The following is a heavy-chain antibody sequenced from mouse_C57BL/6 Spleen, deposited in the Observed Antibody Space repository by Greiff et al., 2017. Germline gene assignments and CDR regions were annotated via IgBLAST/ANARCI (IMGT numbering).Heavy chain of an antibody. Sequence: EVQLVESGPGLVKPSQSLSLTCSVTGYSITSGYYWNWIRQFPGNKLEWMGYISYDGSNNYNPSLKNRISITRDTSKNQFFLKLNSVTTEDTATYYCARGTTVPFAYWGQGTLGTVSA. J-gene: IGHJ3*01. V-gene: IGHV3-6*01. D-gene: IGHD1-1*01. CDR3: ARGTTVPFAY. CDR2: ISYDGSN. CDR1: GYSITSGYY.